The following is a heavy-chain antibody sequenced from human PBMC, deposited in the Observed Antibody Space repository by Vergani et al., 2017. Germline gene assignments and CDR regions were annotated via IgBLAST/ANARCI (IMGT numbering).Heavy chain of an antibody. CDR3: ASFRPKYSSGWFWDFQH. D-gene: IGHD6-19*01. J-gene: IGHJ1*01. CDR2: IWSDGSNK. Sequence: QVQLVESGGGVVQPGRSLRLSCAASGFSFSSYGMHWVRQAPGKGLEWVAVIWSDGSNKYYADSVKGRFNISRDNSKNTLYLQMNSLRAEDTAVYYCASFRPKYSSGWFWDFQHWGQGTLVTVSS. CDR1: GFSFSSYG. V-gene: IGHV3-33*01.